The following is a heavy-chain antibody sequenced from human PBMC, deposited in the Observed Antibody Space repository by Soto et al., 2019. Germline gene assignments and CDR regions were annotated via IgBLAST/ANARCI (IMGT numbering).Heavy chain of an antibody. J-gene: IGHJ4*02. CDR2: TSYDGSNN. CDR3: ARWGTTGGLDV. V-gene: IGHV3-33*05. Sequence: QVQLVESGGGVVQPGTSLRLSCVGSGFTFRSYVIHWVRQAPGKGLEWVALTSYDGSNNFYGDSVKGRFTISRDNSRNTVELQMDSLILEDTALYYCARWGTTGGLDVWGQGNLVSVSS. CDR1: GFTFRSYV. D-gene: IGHD3-16*01.